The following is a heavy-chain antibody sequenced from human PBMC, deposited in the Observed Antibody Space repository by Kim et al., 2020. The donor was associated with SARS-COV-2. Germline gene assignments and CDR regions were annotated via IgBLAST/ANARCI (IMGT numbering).Heavy chain of an antibody. CDR2: IYYSGST. CDR3: ARQSRDYYDSSGYYDY. V-gene: IGHV4-39*01. Sequence: SETLSLTCTVSGGSISSSSYYWGWIRQPPGKGLEWIGSIYYSGSTYYNPSLKSRVTISVDTSKNQFSLKLSSVTAADTAVYYCARQSRDYYDSSGYYDYWGQGTLVTASS. J-gene: IGHJ4*02. D-gene: IGHD3-22*01. CDR1: GGSISSSSYY.